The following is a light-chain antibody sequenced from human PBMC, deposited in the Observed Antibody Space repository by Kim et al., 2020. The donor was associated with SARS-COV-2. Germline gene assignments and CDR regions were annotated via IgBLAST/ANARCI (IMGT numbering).Light chain of an antibody. CDR2: EDY. Sequence: SVSPGQTASITCSGYKLGDKYVCWYQQKPGQSPVLVIYEDYKTPSGTPERFSGSNSGNTATLTISGTQAMNEADYYWQAWDSNTVVFGGGTQLTVL. CDR1: KLGDKY. V-gene: IGLV3-1*01. CDR3: QAWDSNTVV. J-gene: IGLJ3*02.